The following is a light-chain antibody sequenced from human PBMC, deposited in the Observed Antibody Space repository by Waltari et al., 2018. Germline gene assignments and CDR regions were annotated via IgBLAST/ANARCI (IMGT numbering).Light chain of an antibody. V-gene: IGLV1-47*01. CDR2: RNN. J-gene: IGLJ1*01. Sequence: QSVLTQPPSASGTPGQRVTIPCSGSSSHIGSNYVYWYQQLPGTAPKLLIYRNNQRPSGVPDRFSGSKSGTSASLAISGLRSEDEADYYCAAWDDSLSGLYVFGTGTKVTVL. CDR3: AAWDDSLSGLYV. CDR1: SSHIGSNY.